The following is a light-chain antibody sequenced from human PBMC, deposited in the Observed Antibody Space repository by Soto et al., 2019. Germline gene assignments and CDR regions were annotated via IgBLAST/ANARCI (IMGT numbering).Light chain of an antibody. J-gene: IGKJ4*01. CDR2: GAS. Sequence: EIVMTQSPATLSVSPGERGTLSCRASQSIRSNVAWYQQRPGQAPRLLIFGASVRATGVPDRFSGSGSGTDFPLTINRLQSEDSAVYYCQNYNYWPPATFGGGTKVEI. CDR1: QSIRSN. CDR3: QNYNYWPPAT. V-gene: IGKV3-15*01.